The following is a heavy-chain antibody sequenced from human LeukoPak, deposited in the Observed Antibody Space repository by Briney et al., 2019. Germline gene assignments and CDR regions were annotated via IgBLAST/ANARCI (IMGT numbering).Heavy chain of an antibody. D-gene: IGHD3-9*01. Sequence: SETLSLTCAVYGESFGGFYWNWIRQSPGKGLEWIGEINYSGMSDYNPALKSRVAISADSSKRQFSLDLTSVTAADTAVYYCAIRLATSRLATATTWFDPWGQGTLVSVSS. CDR1: GESFGGFY. CDR3: AIRLATSRLATATTWFDP. V-gene: IGHV4-34*01. J-gene: IGHJ5*02. CDR2: INYSGMS.